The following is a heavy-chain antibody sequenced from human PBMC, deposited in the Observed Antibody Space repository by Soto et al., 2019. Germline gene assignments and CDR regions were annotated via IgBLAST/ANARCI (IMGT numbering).Heavy chain of an antibody. CDR1: GGSISSSSYY. CDR3: SSVTPPHSIAAAGTPFDY. Sequence: SETLSLTCTVSGGSISSSSYYWGWIRQPPGKGLEWIGSIYYSGSTYYNQSLKSRVTISVDTSKNQYYLKQSSVNAADTNEYYCSSVTPPHSIAAAGTPFDYWGQGTLVTVSS. D-gene: IGHD6-13*01. CDR2: IYYSGST. V-gene: IGHV4-39*01. J-gene: IGHJ4*02.